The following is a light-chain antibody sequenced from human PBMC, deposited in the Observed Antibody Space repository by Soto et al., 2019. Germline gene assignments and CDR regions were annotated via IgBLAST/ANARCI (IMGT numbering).Light chain of an antibody. Sequence: ESVLTQSPVTLSFSPGEIATLSFRASQSVRTYLAWYQVKPFQAPRLLIYDASSRASGVPDRFSGSGSGTDLTLTISRMEPEDFAIYYCQQYKSWPITFGQGTRLEIK. J-gene: IGKJ5*01. V-gene: IGKV3-20*01. CDR3: QQYKSWPIT. CDR2: DAS. CDR1: QSVRTY.